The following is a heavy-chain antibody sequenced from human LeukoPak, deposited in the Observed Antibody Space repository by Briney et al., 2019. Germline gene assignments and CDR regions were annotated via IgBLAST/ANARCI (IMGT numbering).Heavy chain of an antibody. CDR1: GYTFTGYY. CDR2: INPNSGGT. Sequence: GASVKVSCKASGYTFTGYYMHWVRQAPGQGLEWMGRINPNSGGTNYAQKFQGRVTMTRDTSISTAYMELSRLRSDDTAVYHCARGYCSGGSCQRPFDYWGQGTLVTVSS. CDR3: ARGYCSGGSCQRPFDY. V-gene: IGHV1-2*06. J-gene: IGHJ4*02. D-gene: IGHD2-15*01.